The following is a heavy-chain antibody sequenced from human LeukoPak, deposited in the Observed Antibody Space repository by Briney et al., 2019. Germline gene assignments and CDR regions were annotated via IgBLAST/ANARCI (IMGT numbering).Heavy chain of an antibody. V-gene: IGHV3-23*01. CDR3: AKDWGDTAMDYDAFDI. CDR1: GFTFSSYA. Sequence: GGSLRLSCAASGFTFSSYAMSWVRQAPGKGLEWVSAISGSGGSTYYADSVKGRFTISRDNSKNTLYLQMNSLRAEDTAVYYCAKDWGDTAMDYDAFDIWGQGTMVTVSS. D-gene: IGHD5-18*01. CDR2: ISGSGGST. J-gene: IGHJ3*02.